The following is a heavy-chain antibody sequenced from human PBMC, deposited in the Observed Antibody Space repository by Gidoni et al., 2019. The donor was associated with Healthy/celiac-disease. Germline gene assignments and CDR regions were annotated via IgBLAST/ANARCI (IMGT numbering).Heavy chain of an antibody. V-gene: IGHV3-33*01. Sequence: QVQLVESGGGVVQPGRSLRLSCAASGFPFSSYGMHWVRQAPGKGLEWVAVIWDDGSNKYYADSVKGRFTISRDNSKNTLYLQMNSLRAEDTAVYYCARESLWNDLPGYFDLWGRGTLVTVSS. CDR3: ARESLWNDLPGYFDL. D-gene: IGHD1-1*01. CDR1: GFPFSSYG. J-gene: IGHJ2*01. CDR2: IWDDGSNK.